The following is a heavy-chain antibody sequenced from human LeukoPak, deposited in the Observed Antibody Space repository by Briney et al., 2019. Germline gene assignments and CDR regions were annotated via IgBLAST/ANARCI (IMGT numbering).Heavy chain of an antibody. V-gene: IGHV5-51*01. Sequence: GESLKISCKASGYSFTSHWIGWVRQMPGKGLECMGIIYPGDSDIRYSPSFQGQVTISADKSIRTAYLQWSSLKASDTAMYYCARQRDRGVSYFDYWGQGTLVTVSS. D-gene: IGHD3-10*01. CDR1: GYSFTSHW. CDR3: ARQRDRGVSYFDY. CDR2: IYPGDSDI. J-gene: IGHJ4*02.